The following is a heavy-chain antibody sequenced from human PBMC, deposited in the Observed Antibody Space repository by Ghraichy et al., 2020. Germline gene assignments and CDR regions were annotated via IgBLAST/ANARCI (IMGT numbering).Heavy chain of an antibody. Sequence: GGSLRLSYAASGFTFRRHWMSWVRQAPGRGLEWVASVKSDGCDSFYVDSVKGRFTISRDNAKNSVSLEMNSLRAEDTAVYYCARDPYGDYKYGGTDYWGQGTLVSVSS. D-gene: IGHD4-17*01. CDR2: VKSDGCDS. J-gene: IGHJ4*02. CDR3: ARDPYGDYKYGGTDY. V-gene: IGHV3-7*01. CDR1: GFTFRRHW.